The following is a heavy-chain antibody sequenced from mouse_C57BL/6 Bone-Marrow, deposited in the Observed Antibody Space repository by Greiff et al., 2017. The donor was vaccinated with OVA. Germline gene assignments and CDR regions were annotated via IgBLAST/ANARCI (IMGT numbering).Heavy chain of an antibody. CDR1: GYTFTNYW. V-gene: IGHV1-63*01. Sequence: QVQLQQSGAELVRPGTSVKMSCKASGYTFTNYWIGWAKQRPGHGLEWIGDIYPGGGYTNYNEKFKGKATLTADKSSSTAYMQFSSLTTEDSAIYYGARHYDYDGYAMDDWGQGTSVTVSS. CDR3: ARHYDYDGYAMDD. D-gene: IGHD2-4*01. J-gene: IGHJ4*01. CDR2: IYPGGGYT.